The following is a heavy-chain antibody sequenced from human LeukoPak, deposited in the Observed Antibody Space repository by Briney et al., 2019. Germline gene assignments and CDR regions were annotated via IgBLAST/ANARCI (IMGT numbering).Heavy chain of an antibody. D-gene: IGHD6-6*01. CDR2: IYYSGST. CDR3: AGDRPPLIDY. J-gene: IGHJ4*02. V-gene: IGHV4-31*03. Sequence: PSETLSLTCTVSGGSISSGGYYWSWIRQHPGKGLEWIGYIYYSGSTYYNPSLKSRVTISVDTSKNQFSLKLSSVTAADTAVYYCAGDRPPLIDYWGQGTLVTVSS. CDR1: GGSISSGGYY.